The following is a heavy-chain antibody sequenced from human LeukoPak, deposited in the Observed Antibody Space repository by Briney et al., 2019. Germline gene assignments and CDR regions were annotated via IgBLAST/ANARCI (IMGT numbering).Heavy chain of an antibody. CDR3: ARGMPVVPAAKRVDYYYGMDV. CDR2: INPSGGST. Sequence: ASVKVSCKASGYTFTSYYMHWVRQAPGQGLEWMGIINPSGGSTSYAQKFQGRVTMTRDTSTSTVYMELSSLRSEDTAVYYCARGMPVVPAAKRVDYYYGMDVWGQGTTVTVSS. D-gene: IGHD2-2*01. V-gene: IGHV1-46*01. J-gene: IGHJ6*02. CDR1: GYTFTSYY.